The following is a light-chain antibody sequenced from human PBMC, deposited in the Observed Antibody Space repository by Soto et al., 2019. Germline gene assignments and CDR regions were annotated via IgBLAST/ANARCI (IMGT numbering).Light chain of an antibody. CDR3: QQSYSTPGT. CDR2: AAS. CDR1: QSISNY. V-gene: IGKV1-39*01. Sequence: DIQMTQSPSSLSASVGDRVTITCRTSQSISNYLNWYQQKPGKAPKLLIYAASSLQSAVPSRFSGSGSGTDFTLTISSLQPEDFATYYCQQSYSTPGTFGQGTKVEIK. J-gene: IGKJ1*01.